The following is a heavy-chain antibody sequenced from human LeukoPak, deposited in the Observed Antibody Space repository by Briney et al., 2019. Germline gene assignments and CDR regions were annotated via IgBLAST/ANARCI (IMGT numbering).Heavy chain of an antibody. D-gene: IGHD6-13*01. V-gene: IGHV4-39*06. J-gene: IGHJ4*02. CDR3: ASPAAADDY. CDR1: GGSISSSSYY. Sequence: PSETLSLTCTVSGGSISSSSYYWGWIRQPPGKGLEWIGSIYYSGSTYYNPSLKSRVTISVDTSKNQFPLKLSSVTAADTAVYYCASPAAADDYWGQGTLVTVSS. CDR2: IYYSGST.